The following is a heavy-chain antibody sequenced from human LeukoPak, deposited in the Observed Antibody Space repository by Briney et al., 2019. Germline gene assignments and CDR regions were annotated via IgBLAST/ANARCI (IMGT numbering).Heavy chain of an antibody. J-gene: IGHJ4*02. CDR2: IYSSGST. Sequence: PSETLSLTCTVSGGSTNSYYWNWIRQPPGKGLEWIGRIYSSGSTNYDPSLKSRVTISVDTSKNQFSLKLNSVTAADTAVYYCAREFSSGWIFYFDHWGQGALVTVSS. CDR3: AREFSSGWIFYFDH. D-gene: IGHD6-19*01. CDR1: GGSTNSYY. V-gene: IGHV4-4*07.